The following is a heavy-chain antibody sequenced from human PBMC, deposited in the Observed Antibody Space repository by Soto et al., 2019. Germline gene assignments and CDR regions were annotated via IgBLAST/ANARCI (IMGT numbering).Heavy chain of an antibody. CDR3: ARENGQWVAADN. Sequence: LRLSCAASGFTFSDYYMSWIRQAPGKGLEWVSYITSSGSTIYYADSVKGRFTISRDNAKNSLYLQMNSLRAEDTAVYYCARENGQWVAADNWGQGTLVTVSS. CDR1: GFTFSDYY. CDR2: ITSSGSTI. J-gene: IGHJ4*02. V-gene: IGHV3-11*01. D-gene: IGHD6-19*01.